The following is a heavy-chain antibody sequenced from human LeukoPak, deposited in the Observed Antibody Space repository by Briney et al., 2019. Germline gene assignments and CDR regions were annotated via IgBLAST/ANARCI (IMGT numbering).Heavy chain of an antibody. CDR2: ITSSSTYI. CDR3: ARGPSGYHNT. V-gene: IGHV3-21*01. CDR1: GFTFSSYT. D-gene: IGHD5-12*01. J-gene: IGHJ4*02. Sequence: SGGSLRLSCAASGFTFSSYTMNWVRQAPGKGLEWVSSITSSSTYIYYADSVRGRFTVSRDNAKNSLYLQMNSLRAEDTAVYYCARGPSGYHNTGGQGTLVTVSS.